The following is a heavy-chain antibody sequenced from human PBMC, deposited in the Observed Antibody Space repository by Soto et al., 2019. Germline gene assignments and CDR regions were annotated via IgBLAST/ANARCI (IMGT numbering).Heavy chain of an antibody. CDR1: GGTFSSYA. J-gene: IGHJ5*02. Sequence: QVQLVQSGAEVTKPGSSVKVSCKASGGTFSSYAISWVRQAPGQGLEWMGGIIPIFGTANYAQKFQGRGTITADQSTSTSYMELSSLRSEHTAVYYGARALTCYCDSCGKACFGPWGQGTLVTVSS. V-gene: IGHV1-69*12. CDR2: IIPIFGTA. CDR3: ARALTCYCDSCGKACFGP. D-gene: IGHD3-22*01.